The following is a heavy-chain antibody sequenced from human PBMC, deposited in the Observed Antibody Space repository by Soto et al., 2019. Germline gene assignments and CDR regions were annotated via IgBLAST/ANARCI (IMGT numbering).Heavy chain of an antibody. V-gene: IGHV4-59*01. CDR3: AREGCSGGSCYVLDY. D-gene: IGHD2-15*01. J-gene: IGHJ4*02. Sequence: SETLSLTCTVSGGSISSYYWSWIRQPPGKGLEWIGYIYYSGSTNYNPSLKSRVTISVDTSKNQFSLKLSSVTAADTAVYYCAREGCSGGSCYVLDYWGQGTLVTVSS. CDR2: IYYSGST. CDR1: GGSISSYY.